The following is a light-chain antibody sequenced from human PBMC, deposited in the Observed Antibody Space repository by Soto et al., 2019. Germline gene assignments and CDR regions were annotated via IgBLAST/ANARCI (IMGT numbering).Light chain of an antibody. J-gene: IGKJ1*01. CDR3: QQYNSYRT. CDR1: QSISSW. CDR2: DAS. Sequence: DIQMTQYPSTLSASVGDRVTITCRASQSISSWLAWYQQKPGKAPKLLIYDASSLESGVPSSFSGSGSGTEFPLTISSMQPDDFATYYCQQYNSYRTFGHGTKVDIK. V-gene: IGKV1-5*01.